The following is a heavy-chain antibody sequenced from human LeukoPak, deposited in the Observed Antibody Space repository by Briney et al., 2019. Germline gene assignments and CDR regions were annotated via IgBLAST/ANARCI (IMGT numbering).Heavy chain of an antibody. J-gene: IGHJ6*02. D-gene: IGHD1-26*01. Sequence: SVKVSCKASGGTFSSHAISWVRQAPGQGLEWMGGIIPIFGTASYAQKFQGRVTITADESTSTAYMELSSLRSEDTAVYYCARDTIVGAPSTFVWGQGATVTVSS. V-gene: IGHV1-69*13. CDR1: GGTFSSHA. CDR2: IIPIFGTA. CDR3: ARDTIVGAPSTFV.